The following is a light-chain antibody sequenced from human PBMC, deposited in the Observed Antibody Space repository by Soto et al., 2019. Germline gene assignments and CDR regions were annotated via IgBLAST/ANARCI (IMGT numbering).Light chain of an antibody. V-gene: IGLV1-40*01. CDR1: SSNIGAGYD. CDR3: QAYDSSLSGLV. Sequence: QSVLTQPPSVSGAPGQRVTISCTGSSSNIGAGYDVHWYQQLPGTAPKLLIYGNSNRPSGVPDRFSGSNSGTSAPLAITGLKGGVEAVYYCQAYDSSLSGLVSGGGTQLSGL. CDR2: GNS. J-gene: IGLJ2*01.